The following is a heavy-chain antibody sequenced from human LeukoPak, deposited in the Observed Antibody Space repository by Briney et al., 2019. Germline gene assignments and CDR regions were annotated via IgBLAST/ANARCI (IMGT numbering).Heavy chain of an antibody. CDR3: ATRGVQPPDGFDI. D-gene: IGHD3-10*01. CDR2: IYPRDSDT. Sequence: KPGESLKISCKGSGYSLTNYWIGWVRQMPGRGLEWMGIIYPRDSDTRYSPSFQGQVTISADKSINTAYLQWSSLKASDTAMYYCATRGVQPPDGFDIWGQGTMVTVSS. CDR1: GYSLTNYW. J-gene: IGHJ3*02. V-gene: IGHV5-51*01.